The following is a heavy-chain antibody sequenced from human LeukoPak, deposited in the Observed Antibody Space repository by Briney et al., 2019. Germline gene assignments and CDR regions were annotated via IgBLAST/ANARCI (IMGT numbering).Heavy chain of an antibody. D-gene: IGHD6-19*01. CDR3: ATWGTGWYKYYFDF. V-gene: IGHV3-48*01. CDR1: GFTFSTYS. J-gene: IGHJ4*02. Sequence: PGGSLRLSCAASGFTFSTYSMNWVRQAPGKGLEWVSYISSSGNIIYYADSVKGRFTISRDNANNSLYLQMNSLRAEDTAVYYCATWGTGWYKYYFDFWGQGTLVTVSS. CDR2: ISSSGNII.